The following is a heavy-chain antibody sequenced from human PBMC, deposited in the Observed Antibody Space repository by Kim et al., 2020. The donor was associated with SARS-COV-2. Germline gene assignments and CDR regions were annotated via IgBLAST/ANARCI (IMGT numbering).Heavy chain of an antibody. CDR1: GFTFSSYA. Sequence: GGSLSLSCAASGFTFSSYAMSWVRQAPGKGLEWVSAISGSGGSTYYADSVKGRFTISRDNSKNTLYLQMNSLRAEDTAVYYCAKDYYGSESYYYYGMDVWGQGTTVTVSS. V-gene: IGHV3-23*01. CDR2: ISGSGGST. J-gene: IGHJ6*02. D-gene: IGHD3-10*01. CDR3: AKDYYGSESYYYYGMDV.